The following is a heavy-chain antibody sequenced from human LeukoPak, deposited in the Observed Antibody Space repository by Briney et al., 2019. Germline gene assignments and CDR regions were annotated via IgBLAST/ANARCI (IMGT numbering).Heavy chain of an antibody. CDR2: IYSGGST. D-gene: IGHD6-13*01. CDR1: GFTVSSNY. Sequence: GGSLRLSCAASGFTVSSNYMSWVRQAPGKGLEWVSVIYSGGSTYYADSVKGRFTISRDNSKNTLYLQVNSLRAEDTAAYYCAREGGSSWYGMDYWGQGTLVTVSS. V-gene: IGHV3-66*01. CDR3: AREGGSSWYGMDY. J-gene: IGHJ4*02.